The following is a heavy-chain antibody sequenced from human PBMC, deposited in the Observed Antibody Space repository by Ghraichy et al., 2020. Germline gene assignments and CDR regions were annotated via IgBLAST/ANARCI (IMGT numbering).Heavy chain of an antibody. CDR3: AREENSSGWYQKSYYYYGMDV. CDR1: GGSISSSSYY. Sequence: SQTLSLTCTVSGGSISSSSYYWGWIRQPPGKGLEWIGSIYYSGSTYYNPSLKSRVTISVDTSKNQFSLKLSSVTAADTAVYYCAREENSSGWYQKSYYYYGMDVWGQGTTVTVSS. CDR2: IYYSGST. J-gene: IGHJ6*02. D-gene: IGHD6-19*01. V-gene: IGHV4-39*01.